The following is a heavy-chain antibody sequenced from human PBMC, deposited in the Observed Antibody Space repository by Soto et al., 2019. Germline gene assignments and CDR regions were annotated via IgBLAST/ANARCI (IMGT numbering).Heavy chain of an antibody. CDR1: GFTFSNYE. J-gene: IGHJ4*02. V-gene: IGHV3-48*03. D-gene: IGHD3-22*01. Sequence: GGSLRPSCAASGFTFSNYEMNWVRQTPGKGLEWVSYISYTGSTIYYADSVRGRFTISRDNSKNSLYLQMNSLRAEDTAVYYCARGLRIYYDRSGLHYWGQGTLVTVSS. CDR3: ARGLRIYYDRSGLHY. CDR2: ISYTGSTI.